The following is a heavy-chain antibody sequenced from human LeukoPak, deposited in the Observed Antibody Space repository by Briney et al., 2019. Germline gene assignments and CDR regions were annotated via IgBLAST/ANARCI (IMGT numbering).Heavy chain of an antibody. Sequence: SETLPLTCTVSGGSISSYYWSWIRQPPGKGLEWIGYIYYSGSTNYNPSLKSRVTISVDTSKNQFSLKLSSVTAADTAVYYCASSYYYDSSGYYDWYFDLWGRGTLVTVSS. CDR1: GGSISSYY. J-gene: IGHJ2*01. CDR2: IYYSGST. V-gene: IGHV4-59*08. D-gene: IGHD3-22*01. CDR3: ASSYYYDSSGYYDWYFDL.